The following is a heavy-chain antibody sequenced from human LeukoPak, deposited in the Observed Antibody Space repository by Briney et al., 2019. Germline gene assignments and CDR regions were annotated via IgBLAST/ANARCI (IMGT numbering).Heavy chain of an antibody. CDR1: GGSISSYY. CDR3: ARSIAAAGTAYFQH. J-gene: IGHJ1*01. Sequence: PSETLSLTCTVSGGSISSYYWSWIRQPPGKGLEWIGYIYYSGSTNYNPSLKSRVTISVDTSKNQFSLKLSSVTAADTAVYYCARSIAAAGTAYFQHWGQGTLVTVSS. D-gene: IGHD6-13*01. CDR2: IYYSGST. V-gene: IGHV4-59*01.